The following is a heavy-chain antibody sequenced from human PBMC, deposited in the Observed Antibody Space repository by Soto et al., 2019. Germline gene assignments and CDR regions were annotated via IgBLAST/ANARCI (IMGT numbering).Heavy chain of an antibody. Sequence: ETLSLTCTVSGGSISSYYWSWIRQPPGKGLEWIGYIYYSGSTNYNPSLKSRVSISVDTSKNQFSLKLSSVTAADTAVYYCARRGFMGATTIDYWGQGTLVTVSS. CDR1: GGSISSYY. J-gene: IGHJ4*02. D-gene: IGHD1-26*01. CDR3: ARRGFMGATTIDY. V-gene: IGHV4-59*08. CDR2: IYYSGST.